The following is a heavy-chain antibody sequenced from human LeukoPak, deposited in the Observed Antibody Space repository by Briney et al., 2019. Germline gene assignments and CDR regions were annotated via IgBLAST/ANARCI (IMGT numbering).Heavy chain of an antibody. CDR1: GFTFSLYE. J-gene: IGHJ4*02. CDR2: ITRSGSTT. D-gene: IGHD6-13*01. V-gene: IGHV3-48*03. CDR3: ARDMAAAGDY. Sequence: GGSLRLSCEASGFTFSLYEMTWVRQAPGKGLEWVSYITRSGSTTYYADSVKGRFTISRDNAKNSLYLQMNSLTTEDTAVYYCARDMAAAGDYWGQGTLVTVSS.